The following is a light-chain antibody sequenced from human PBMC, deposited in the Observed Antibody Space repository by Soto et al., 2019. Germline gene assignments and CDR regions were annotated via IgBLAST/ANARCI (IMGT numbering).Light chain of an antibody. J-gene: IGKJ1*01. V-gene: IGKV3-15*01. Sequence: EIVMTQSPATLSVSPGERATLSCRASQSVSSNLAWYQQKPGQAPRLLIYGASTRATGIPARFSGSRSGTEFPLTISSLQSEDFAVYYCQQYNNWPSWTFGQGTKVEIK. CDR2: GAS. CDR1: QSVSSN. CDR3: QQYNNWPSWT.